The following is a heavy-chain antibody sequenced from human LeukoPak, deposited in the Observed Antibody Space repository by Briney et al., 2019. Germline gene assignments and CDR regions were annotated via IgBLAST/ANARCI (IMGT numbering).Heavy chain of an antibody. D-gene: IGHD4-23*01. CDR3: ARHGGDYGGDSGTYYFDF. V-gene: IGHV4-30-4*01. Sequence: PSQTLSLTCSVSGRSNNSDDYYWNWIRQPPGKGLGWIGKIYYRGSTYYNPSLKSRVTISVDTSKNQFSLKLSSVTAADTAVYYCARHGGDYGGDSGTYYFDFWGQGTLVTVSS. J-gene: IGHJ4*02. CDR1: GRSNNSDDYY. CDR2: IYYRGST.